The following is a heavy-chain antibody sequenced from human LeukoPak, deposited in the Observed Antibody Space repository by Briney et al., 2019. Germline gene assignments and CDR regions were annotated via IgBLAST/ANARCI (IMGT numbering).Heavy chain of an antibody. CDR1: GYTFAGYF. D-gene: IGHD2-2*01. V-gene: IGHV1-18*04. J-gene: IGHJ4*02. CDR3: ARSRSSDQLLPDY. Sequence: GASVKVSCKTSGYTFAGYFVHWVRQAPGQGLEWMGWISAYNGNTNYAQKLQGRVTMTTDTSTSTAYMELRSLRSDDTAVYYCARSRSSDQLLPDYWGQGTLVTVSS. CDR2: ISAYNGNT.